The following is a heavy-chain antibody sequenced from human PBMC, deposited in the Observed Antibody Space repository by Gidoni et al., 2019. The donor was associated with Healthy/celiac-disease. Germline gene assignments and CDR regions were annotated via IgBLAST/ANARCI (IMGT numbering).Heavy chain of an antibody. CDR1: GYSFTSYW. Sequence: EVQLVQSGAEVKKPGESLRISCKGSGYSFTSYWISWVRQMPGKGLAWMGRIDPSDSYTNYSPSFQGHVTISADKSISTAYLQWSSLKASDTAMYYCASTKGWLAYYFDYWGQGTLVTVSS. J-gene: IGHJ4*02. D-gene: IGHD6-19*01. V-gene: IGHV5-10-1*03. CDR2: IDPSDSYT. CDR3: ASTKGWLAYYFDY.